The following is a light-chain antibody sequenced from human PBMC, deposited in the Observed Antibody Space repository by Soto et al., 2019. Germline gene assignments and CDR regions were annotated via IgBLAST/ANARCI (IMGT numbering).Light chain of an antibody. CDR3: QSYDATNQV. J-gene: IGLJ3*02. V-gene: IGLV6-57*01. CDR2: EDN. CDR1: IGSIASNY. Sequence: NFMLTQPHSVSESPGKTVLISCTRSIGSIASNYVQWYQQRPGSSPTTVIYEDNQRPTGVPDRFSGSIDSSSNSASLTISGLETEDEADYYCQSYDATNQVFGGGTKVTVL.